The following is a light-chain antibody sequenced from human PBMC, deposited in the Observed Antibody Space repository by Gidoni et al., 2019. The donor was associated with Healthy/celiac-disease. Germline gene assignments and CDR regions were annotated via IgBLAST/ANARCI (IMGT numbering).Light chain of an antibody. CDR1: QSISSW. CDR2: KAS. J-gene: IGKJ4*01. CDR3: QQYNSYPALT. V-gene: IGKV1-5*03. Sequence: DIQMTQSPSTLSASVGDRVTITCRASQSISSWLAWYQQKPGKAPKLLIYKASSLESGVPSRFSVSGSGTEFTLTISSLQPDDFATYYCQQYNSYPALTFGGGTKVEIK.